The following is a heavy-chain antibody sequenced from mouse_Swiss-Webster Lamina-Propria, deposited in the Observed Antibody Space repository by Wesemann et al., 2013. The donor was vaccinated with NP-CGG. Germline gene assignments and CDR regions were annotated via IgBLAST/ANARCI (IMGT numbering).Heavy chain of an antibody. J-gene: IGHJ1*01. CDR3: ARHPPSYYYGSSHWYFDV. V-gene: IGHV5-9-3*01. CDR2: ISSGGSYT. Sequence: ISSGGSYTYYPDSVKGRFTISRDNAKNTLYLQMSSLRSEDTAMYYCARHPPSYYYGSSHWYFDVWGRRGPRVTVSS. D-gene: IGHD1-1*01.